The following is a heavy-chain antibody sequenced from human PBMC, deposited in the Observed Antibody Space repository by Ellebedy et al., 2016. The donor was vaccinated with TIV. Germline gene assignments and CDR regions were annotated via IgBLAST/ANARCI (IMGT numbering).Heavy chain of an antibody. CDR1: GYPFTNYG. CDR3: AIPGAGDCSGGSCYYY. CDR2: ISPHNGNT. J-gene: IGHJ4*02. D-gene: IGHD2-15*01. V-gene: IGHV1-18*01. Sequence: AASVKVSCKSSGYPFTNYGISWVRQAPGQGLEWMGWISPHNGNTNYAEKFKGRVTMTADTSTGTAYLELRNLRSDDTALYYFAIPGAGDCSGGSCYYYWGQGTLVTVSS.